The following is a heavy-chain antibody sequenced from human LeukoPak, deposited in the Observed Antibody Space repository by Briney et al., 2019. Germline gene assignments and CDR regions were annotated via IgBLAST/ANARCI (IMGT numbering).Heavy chain of an antibody. D-gene: IGHD3-10*01. J-gene: IGHJ5*02. V-gene: IGHV4-39*01. Sequence: SETLSLTCTVSGGSISSSSYYWGWLRQPPGKGLEWIGSIYYSGSTYYNPSLKSRVTISVDTSKNQFSLKLSSVTAADTAVYYCARHRVYYCGSGSPGHWFDPWGQGTLVTVSS. CDR1: GGSISSSSYY. CDR2: IYYSGST. CDR3: ARHRVYYCGSGSPGHWFDP.